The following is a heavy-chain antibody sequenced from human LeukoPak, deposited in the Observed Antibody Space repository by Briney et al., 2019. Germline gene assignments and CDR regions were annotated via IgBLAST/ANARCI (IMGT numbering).Heavy chain of an antibody. J-gene: IGHJ4*02. CDR2: ISCYNGDT. CDR3: ARDPSNTSGHNAWFDY. CDR1: GYTFTRHG. D-gene: IGHD2-15*01. V-gene: IGHV1-18*01. Sequence: ASVKVSCKASGYTFTRHGISWVRQAPGQGLGWMGWISCYNGDTHYAQNFQGRLTITTDTSTSTAYMELRSLRSDDTAVYYCARDPSNTSGHNAWFDYWGQGTLVTVSS.